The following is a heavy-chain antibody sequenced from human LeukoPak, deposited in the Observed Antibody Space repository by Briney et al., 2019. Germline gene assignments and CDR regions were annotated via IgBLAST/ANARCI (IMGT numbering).Heavy chain of an antibody. CDR3: ARDLKRSSGWFVDYYYYYGMDV. CDR1: GFTFSSYG. Sequence: GGSLRLSCAASGFTFSSYGMHWVRQAPGKGLEWVAVIWYDGSNKYYADSVKGLFTISRDNSKNTLYLQMNSLRAEDTAVYYCARDLKRSSGWFVDYYYYYGMDVWGQGTTVTVSS. V-gene: IGHV3-33*01. D-gene: IGHD6-19*01. CDR2: IWYDGSNK. J-gene: IGHJ6*02.